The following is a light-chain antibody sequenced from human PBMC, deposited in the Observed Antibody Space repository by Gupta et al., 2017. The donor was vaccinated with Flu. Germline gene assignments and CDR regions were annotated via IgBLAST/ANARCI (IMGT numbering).Light chain of an antibody. CDR1: QSISSY. Sequence: PSSLSASVGDRVTITCRASQSISSYLNWYQQKPGKAPKLLIYAASSLQSGVPSRFSGSGSGTDFTLTISRLQPEDFATYYCQQRYSTPQTFGQGTKLEIK. V-gene: IGKV1-39*01. J-gene: IGKJ2*01. CDR3: QQRYSTPQT. CDR2: AAS.